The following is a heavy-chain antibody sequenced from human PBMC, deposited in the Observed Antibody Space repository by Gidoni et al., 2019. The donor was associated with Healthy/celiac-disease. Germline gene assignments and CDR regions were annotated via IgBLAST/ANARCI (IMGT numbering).Heavy chain of an antibody. V-gene: IGHV4-34*01. CDR2: INHSGST. CDR3: ASYNRSYRGDY. CDR1: GGSFSGYY. J-gene: IGHJ4*02. Sequence: QVQLQQWGAGLLKPSETLSLTCAVYGGSFSGYYWSWIRQPPGKGLEWIGEINHSGSTNYNPSLKSRVTISVDTSKNQFSLKLSSVTAADTAVYYCASYNRSYRGDYWGQGTLVTVSS. D-gene: IGHD1-26*01.